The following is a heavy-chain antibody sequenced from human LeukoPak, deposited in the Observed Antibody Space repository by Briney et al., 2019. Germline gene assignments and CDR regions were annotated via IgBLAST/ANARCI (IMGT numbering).Heavy chain of an antibody. CDR2: INTNTGNP. CDR1: GYTFTSYA. J-gene: IGHJ4*02. V-gene: IGHV7-4-1*02. D-gene: IGHD6-13*01. Sequence: ASVKVSCKASGYTFTSYAMHWVRQAPGQRLEWMGWINTNTGNPTYAQGFTGRFVFSLDTSVSTAYLQISSLKAEDTAVYYCARVGYGAAAYIDYWGQGTLVTVSS. CDR3: ARVGYGAAAYIDY.